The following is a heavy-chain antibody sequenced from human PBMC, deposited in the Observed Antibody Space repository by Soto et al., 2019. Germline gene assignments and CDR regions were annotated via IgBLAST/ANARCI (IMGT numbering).Heavy chain of an antibody. Sequence: SLRLSCAASGFAFSTYGMHWVRQAPGKGLEWVAVISYDGSNKYYADSVKGRFTISRDNSKNTLYLQMNSLRAEDTAVYYCAKLALYYDILTGPDYWGQGTLVTVSS. CDR3: AKLALYYDILTGPDY. D-gene: IGHD3-9*01. J-gene: IGHJ4*02. V-gene: IGHV3-30*18. CDR2: ISYDGSNK. CDR1: GFAFSTYG.